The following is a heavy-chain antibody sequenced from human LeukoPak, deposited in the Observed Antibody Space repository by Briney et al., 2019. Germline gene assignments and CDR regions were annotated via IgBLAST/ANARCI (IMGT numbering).Heavy chain of an antibody. J-gene: IGHJ6*02. CDR1: GGSISSSSYY. V-gene: IGHV4-39*07. CDR2: IYYSGST. Sequence: SETLSLTCTVSGGSISSSSYYWGWIRQPPGKGLEWIGSIYYSGSTYYNPSLKSRVTISVDTSKNQFSLKLSSVTAADTAVYYCARDPYSYGMDVWGQGTTVTVSS. D-gene: IGHD2-21*01. CDR3: ARDPYSYGMDV.